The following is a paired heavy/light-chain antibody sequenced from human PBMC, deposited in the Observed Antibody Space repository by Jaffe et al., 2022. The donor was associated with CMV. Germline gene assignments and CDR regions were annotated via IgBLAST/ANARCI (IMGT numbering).Light chain of an antibody. CDR2: DTS. Sequence: QAVVTQEPSLTVSPGGTVTLTCGSSTGAVTSGHYPYWFQQKPGQAPRTLIYDTSNKHSWTPARFSGSLLGGKAALTLSGAQPEDEAEYYCLLSYSGARGVFGGGTKLTVL. V-gene: IGLV7-46*01. CDR3: LLSYSGARGV. J-gene: IGLJ2*01. CDR1: TGAVTSGHY.
Heavy chain of an antibody. D-gene: IGHD3-10*01. CDR3: ARDATLWFGELSILSHTRSRETKLDY. J-gene: IGHJ4*02. Sequence: QVQLVQSGAEVKKPGSSVKVSCKASGGTFSSYAISWVRQAPGQGLEWMGRIIPILGIANYAQKFQGRVTITADKSTSTAYMELSSLRSEDTAVYYCARDATLWFGELSILSHTRSRETKLDYWGQGTLVTVSS. CDR1: GGTFSSYA. V-gene: IGHV1-69*09. CDR2: IIPILGIA.